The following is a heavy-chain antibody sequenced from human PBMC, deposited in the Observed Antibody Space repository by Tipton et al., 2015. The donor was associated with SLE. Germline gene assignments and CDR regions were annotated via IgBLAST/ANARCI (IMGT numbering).Heavy chain of an antibody. V-gene: IGHV4-59*01. CDR1: GGSISSYY. CDR2: IYYSGST. CDR3: ASGGFGELLDY. J-gene: IGHJ4*02. D-gene: IGHD3-10*01. Sequence: TLSLTCTVSGGSISSYYWSWIRQPPGKGLEWIGSIYYSGSTYYNPSLKSRVTISVDTSKNQFSLKLSSVTAADTAVYYCASGGFGELLDYWGQGTLVTVSS.